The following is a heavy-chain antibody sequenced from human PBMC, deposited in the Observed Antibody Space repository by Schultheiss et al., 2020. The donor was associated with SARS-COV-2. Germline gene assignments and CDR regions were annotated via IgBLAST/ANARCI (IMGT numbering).Heavy chain of an antibody. V-gene: IGHV4-34*01. CDR3: ARGLTGTTRAEYYFDY. Sequence: SETLSLTCAVYGGSFSGYYWSWIRQPPGKGLEWIGEINHSGSTNYNPSLKSRVTISVDTSKNQFSLKLSSVTAADTAVYYCARGLTGTTRAEYYFDYWGQGTLVTVSS. D-gene: IGHD1-7*01. CDR1: GGSFSGYY. CDR2: INHSGST. J-gene: IGHJ4*02.